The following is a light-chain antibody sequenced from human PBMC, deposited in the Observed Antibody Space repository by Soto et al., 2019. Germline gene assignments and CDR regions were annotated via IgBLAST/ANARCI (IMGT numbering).Light chain of an antibody. CDR2: DVS. V-gene: IGKV1-5*01. CDR3: QQFYMGWT. CDR1: QSVRGF. J-gene: IGKJ1*01. Sequence: DIQMTQSPSTLSASVGDRVTITCRASQSVRGFLAWYQQQPGKAPKLLIYDVSNLESGVPSRFSAFGSGTEFTLSISILQPDDFGTYYCQQFYMGWTFGQGTRVDLK.